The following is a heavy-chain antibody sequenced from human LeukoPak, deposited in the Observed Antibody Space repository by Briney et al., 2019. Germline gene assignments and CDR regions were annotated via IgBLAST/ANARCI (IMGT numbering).Heavy chain of an antibody. CDR2: INPNSGGT. CDR1: GYTFTGYY. D-gene: IGHD6-6*01. CDR3: ARDRIAAQDWFDP. Sequence: ASVKVSCKASGYTFTGYYMHWVRQAPGQGLEWMGWINPNSGGTNYAQKFQGGVTMTRDTSISTAYMELSRLRSDDTAVYYCARDRIAAQDWFDPWGQGTLVTVSS. J-gene: IGHJ5*02. V-gene: IGHV1-2*02.